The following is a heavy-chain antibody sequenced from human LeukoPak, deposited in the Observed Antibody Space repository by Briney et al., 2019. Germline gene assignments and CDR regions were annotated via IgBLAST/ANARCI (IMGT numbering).Heavy chain of an antibody. CDR2: INPSDGST. V-gene: IGHV1-46*01. CDR3: ARDVVVEVGMLPTDSWFDP. J-gene: IGHJ5*02. Sequence: ASVKLACKATGYSFTTYYIHWMRQAPGRGLEWMGIINPSDGSTSSAQKFQGRVTMTSDTSTSTVYMELSSLTYDDTAVYYCARDVVVEVGMLPTDSWFDPWGQGTLVTVSS. D-gene: IGHD2-15*01. CDR1: GYSFTTYY.